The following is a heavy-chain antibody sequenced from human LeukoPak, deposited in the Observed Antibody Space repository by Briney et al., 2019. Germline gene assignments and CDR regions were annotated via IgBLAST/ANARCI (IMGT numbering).Heavy chain of an antibody. J-gene: IGHJ4*02. D-gene: IGHD2-2*01. CDR2: ISYDGHDK. CDR3: AGDGGDVRYCSSSSCLFHFDY. V-gene: IGHV3-30*03. Sequence: GGSLRLSCAASGFIFSTYGMHWLRQAPGKGLEWVTVISYDGHDKYYADSVKGRFTISRDNSKNTLYLQMNSLRAEDTAVYYCAGDGGDVRYCSSSSCLFHFDYWGQGTLVTV. CDR1: GFIFSTYG.